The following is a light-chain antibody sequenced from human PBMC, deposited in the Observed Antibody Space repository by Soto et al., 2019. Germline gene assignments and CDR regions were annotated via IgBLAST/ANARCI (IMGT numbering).Light chain of an antibody. CDR3: QQCGSSSWT. CDR1: QSVSSSF. V-gene: IGKV3-20*01. Sequence: EIVLTQPPGTLSLSPGERATLSCRASQSVSSSFLAWYQQKPGQAPRLLIYGASSRATGIPDRFSGSGSGTDFTLTISRLEPEDFAVYYCQQCGSSSWTFGQGTKVEIK. CDR2: GAS. J-gene: IGKJ1*01.